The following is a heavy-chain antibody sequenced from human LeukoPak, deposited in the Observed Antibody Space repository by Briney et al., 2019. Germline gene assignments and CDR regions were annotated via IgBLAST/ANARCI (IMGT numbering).Heavy chain of an antibody. Sequence: PGGSLRISCAASGYTFSNHWMSWIRQAPGKGVEWVANIKQDGSEKNYADSVRGRFTISRDNAKNSLYLQMNSLRAQDTAVYYCARDGYTTSSVFRDWGQGTLVTVSS. V-gene: IGHV3-7*01. D-gene: IGHD6-6*01. CDR3: ARDGYTTSSVFRD. CDR2: IKQDGSEK. J-gene: IGHJ4*02. CDR1: GYTFSNHW.